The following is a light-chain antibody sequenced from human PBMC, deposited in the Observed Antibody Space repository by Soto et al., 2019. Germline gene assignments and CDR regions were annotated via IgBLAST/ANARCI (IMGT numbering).Light chain of an antibody. Sequence: DIQMTQSPSSLSASVGDRVTITCRASQSISNYLAWYQQKPGKVPKLLIYAASTLQSGVPSRFSCSVSGTDFTLTISSLQPEAVATYYCQAHQTFGQGTKVEIK. CDR2: AAS. CDR1: QSISNY. J-gene: IGKJ1*01. CDR3: QAHQT. V-gene: IGKV1-27*01.